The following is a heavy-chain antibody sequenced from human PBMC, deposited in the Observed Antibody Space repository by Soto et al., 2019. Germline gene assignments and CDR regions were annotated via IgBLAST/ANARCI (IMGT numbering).Heavy chain of an antibody. CDR2: IVVGSGNT. J-gene: IGHJ4*02. D-gene: IGHD3-22*01. V-gene: IGHV1-58*01. Sequence: SVKVSCKASGFTFTSSAVQWVRQARGQRLEWIGWIVVGSGNTNYAQKFQERVTITRDMSTSTAYMELSSLRSEDTAVYYCAADPYYYDSSGYPPFDYWGQGTLVTVSS. CDR1: GFTFTSSA. CDR3: AADPYYYDSSGYPPFDY.